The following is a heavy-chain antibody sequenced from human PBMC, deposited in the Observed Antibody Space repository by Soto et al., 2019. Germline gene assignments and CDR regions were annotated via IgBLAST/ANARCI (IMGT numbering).Heavy chain of an antibody. D-gene: IGHD3-22*01. Sequence: GGALRLSCAASVFTFDDYSMHCVRQSPGKGLEWISLINWDGGSTYYAASVKGRFTISRDNRKNSLFLEMNSLTTEDTAFYYCVKDRNTVIGNYFFDYWGQGTLVTVSS. J-gene: IGHJ4*02. CDR2: INWDGGST. CDR1: VFTFDDYS. CDR3: VKDRNTVIGNYFFDY. V-gene: IGHV3-43*01.